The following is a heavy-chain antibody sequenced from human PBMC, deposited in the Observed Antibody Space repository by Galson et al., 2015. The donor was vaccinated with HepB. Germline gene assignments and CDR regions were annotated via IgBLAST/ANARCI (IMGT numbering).Heavy chain of an antibody. J-gene: IGHJ6*02. Sequence: SETLSLTCAVYGGSFSGYYWSWIRQPPGKGLEWIGEINHSGSTNYNPSLKSRVTISVDTSKNQFSLKLSSVTAADTAVYYCARGRGSGITMVRGVIPLDYGMDVWGQGTTVTVSS. CDR2: INHSGST. V-gene: IGHV4-34*01. D-gene: IGHD3-10*01. CDR3: ARGRGSGITMVRGVIPLDYGMDV. CDR1: GGSFSGYY.